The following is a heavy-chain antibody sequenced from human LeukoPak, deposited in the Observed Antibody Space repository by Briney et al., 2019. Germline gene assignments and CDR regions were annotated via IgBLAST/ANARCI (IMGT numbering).Heavy chain of an antibody. V-gene: IGHV4-38-2*02. Sequence: PSETLSLTCTVSGYSISSGYYWGWIRPPPGEGLEWIGSISHSGSTYYNPSLKSRVIISLDTSKNHFSLKLSSVTAADTAFYYCAKDGGHSSVLYYFESWGQGTLVTVSS. CDR2: ISHSGST. D-gene: IGHD6-19*01. J-gene: IGHJ4*02. CDR3: AKDGGHSSVLYYFES. CDR1: GYSISSGYY.